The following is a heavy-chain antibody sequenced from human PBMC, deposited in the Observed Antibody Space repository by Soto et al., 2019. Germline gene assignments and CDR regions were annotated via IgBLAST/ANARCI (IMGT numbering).Heavy chain of an antibody. CDR1: GFTFNDHA. V-gene: IGHV3-9*01. J-gene: IGHJ4*02. Sequence: EVQLVESGGGLVQPGRSLRLSCGASGFTFNDHAMHWVRQAPGKGLEWVSGISWNSGSVGYADSVKGRFTISRDNAKNSVYLQMSSLSAGDTALYYCAKDSGGGVGLFDYWGQGTLVTVSS. CDR3: AKDSGGGVGLFDY. D-gene: IGHD3-16*01. CDR2: ISWNSGSV.